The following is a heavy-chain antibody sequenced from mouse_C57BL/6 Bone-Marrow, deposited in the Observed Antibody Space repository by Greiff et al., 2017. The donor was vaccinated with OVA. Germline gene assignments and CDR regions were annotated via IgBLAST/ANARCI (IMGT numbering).Heavy chain of an antibody. Sequence: EVQLQQSGGGLVKPGGSLKLSCAASGFTFSDYGMHWVRQAPEKGLEWVAYISSGSSTIYYADTVKGRFTISRDNAKNTLFLQMTSLRSDDTAMYYCARRAYYGSGPFADWGKGTLVTVSA. CDR3: ARRAYYGSGPFAD. CDR1: GFTFSDYG. V-gene: IGHV5-17*01. CDR2: ISSGSSTI. D-gene: IGHD1-1*01. J-gene: IGHJ3*01.